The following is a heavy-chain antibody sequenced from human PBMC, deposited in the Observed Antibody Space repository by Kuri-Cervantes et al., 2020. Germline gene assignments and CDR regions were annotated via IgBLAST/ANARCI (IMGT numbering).Heavy chain of an antibody. D-gene: IGHD2-2*01. CDR3: ATRAPYIVVVPAAANAFDI. CDR1: GYTLTELS. V-gene: IGHV1-24*01. Sequence: ASVKVSCKVSGYTLTELSMHWVRQAPGKGLEWMGGFDPEDGETIYAQKFQGRVTMTEDTSKDTAYMELSSLRSEDTAVYYCATRAPYIVVVPAAANAFDIWGQGTMVTVSS. J-gene: IGHJ3*02. CDR2: FDPEDGET.